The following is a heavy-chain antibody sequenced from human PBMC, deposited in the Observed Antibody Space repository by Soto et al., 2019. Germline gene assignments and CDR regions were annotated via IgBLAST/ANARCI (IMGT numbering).Heavy chain of an antibody. CDR3: ARVVAFSSRDY. V-gene: IGHV1-69*02. CDR1: GGTFSSYT. J-gene: IGHJ4*02. Sequence: AASVKVSCKASGGTFSSYTISWVRQAPGQGLEWMGRIIPILGIANYAQKFQGRVTITADKSTSTAYMELSSLRSEDTAVYYCARVVAFSSRDYWGQGTLVTVSS. D-gene: IGHD2-21*01. CDR2: IIPILGIA.